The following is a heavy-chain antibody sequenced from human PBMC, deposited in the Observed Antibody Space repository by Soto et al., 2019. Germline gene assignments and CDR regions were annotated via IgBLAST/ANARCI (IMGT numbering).Heavy chain of an antibody. D-gene: IGHD3-22*01. J-gene: IGHJ4*02. Sequence: QVQLVQSGAEVRKTGSSVKVSCKASGGTFSRHAISWVRQAPGQGLEWMGGIIPIFGTANHAQKFQGRVNIIADESTNTVYMELSSLTSENTAMYYCARGWGYDSTDYYYAYWGQGTLVIVSS. V-gene: IGHV1-69*01. CDR2: IIPIFGTA. CDR3: ARGWGYDSTDYYYAY. CDR1: GGTFSRHA.